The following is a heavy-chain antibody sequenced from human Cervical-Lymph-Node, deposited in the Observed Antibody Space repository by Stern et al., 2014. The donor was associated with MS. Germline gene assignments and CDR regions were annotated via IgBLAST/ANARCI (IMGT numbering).Heavy chain of an antibody. V-gene: IGHV4-31*03. CDR3: ARGLNPRPDS. CDR2: IYYSGST. D-gene: IGHD3-16*01. Sequence: VQLVESGPGLVKPSQTLSLTCTVSGYSISSGGYYWSWLRQLPGKGLECIGYIYYSGSTFYNPSLESRVTISLDTSENQFSLKLTSVTAADTAIYYCARGLNPRPDSWGQGTLVTVSS. CDR1: GYSISSGGYY. J-gene: IGHJ4*02.